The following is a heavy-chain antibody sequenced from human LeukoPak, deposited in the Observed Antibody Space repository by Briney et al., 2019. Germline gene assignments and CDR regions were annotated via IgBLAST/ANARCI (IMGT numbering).Heavy chain of an antibody. J-gene: IGHJ4*02. V-gene: IGHV3-30*04. CDR2: ISYDGSNK. CDR1: GFTFSSYA. D-gene: IGHD1-26*01. CDR3: AREGVSGSAYLYYFDY. Sequence: PGGSLRLSCAASGFTFSSYAMHWVRQAPGKGLEWVAVISYDGSNKYYADSVKGRFTISRDNSKNTLYLQMNSLRAEDTAVYYCAREGVSGSAYLYYFDYWGQGTLVTVSP.